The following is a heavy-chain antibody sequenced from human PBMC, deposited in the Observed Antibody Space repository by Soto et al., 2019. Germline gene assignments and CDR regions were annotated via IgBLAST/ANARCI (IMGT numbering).Heavy chain of an antibody. J-gene: IGHJ5*02. CDR2: ISSSSSTI. V-gene: IGHV3-48*01. D-gene: IGHD6-13*01. CDR3: ARHPERIAQIGWFDP. Sequence: EVQLVESGGGLVQPGGSLRLSCAASGFTFSSCSRNWVRQAPGKGQDWVSYISSSSSTIYYADSVKGRFTISRDNAKNSLYLQMNSLRAEDTAVYYCARHPERIAQIGWFDPWGQGTLVTVSS. CDR1: GFTFSSCS.